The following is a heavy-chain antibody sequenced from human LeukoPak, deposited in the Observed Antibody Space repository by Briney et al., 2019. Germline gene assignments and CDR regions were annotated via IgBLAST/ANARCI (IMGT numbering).Heavy chain of an antibody. V-gene: IGHV3-48*01. CDR3: ARDIAEHGMDV. D-gene: IGHD1-14*01. CDR1: GFTFSSYS. Sequence: PGGSLRLSCAASGFTFSSYSMNWVRQAPGKGLEWVSYISSSSSTIYYADSVKGRFTISRDNAKNSLYLQMNSLRAEDTALYYCARDIAEHGMDVWGHGTTVTVSS. J-gene: IGHJ6*02. CDR2: ISSSSSTI.